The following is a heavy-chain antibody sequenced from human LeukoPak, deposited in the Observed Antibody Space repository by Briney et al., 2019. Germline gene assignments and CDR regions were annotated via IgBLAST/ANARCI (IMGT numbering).Heavy chain of an antibody. CDR3: AREAQQWLPTYWYFDL. Sequence: PSETLSLTCAVYGGSFSGYYWSWIRQPPGKGLEWIGEINHSGSTNYNPSLKSRVTISVDTSKNQFSLKLSSVTAADTAVYYCAREAQQWLPTYWYFDLWGRGTLVTVSS. CDR1: GGSFSGYY. J-gene: IGHJ2*01. CDR2: INHSGST. D-gene: IGHD6-19*01. V-gene: IGHV4-34*01.